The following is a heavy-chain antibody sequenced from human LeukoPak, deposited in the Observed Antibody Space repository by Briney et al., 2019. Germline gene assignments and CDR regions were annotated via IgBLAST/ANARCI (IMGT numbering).Heavy chain of an antibody. D-gene: IGHD5-18*01. CDR3: ARRKPGYSYGLNYYYYYMDV. CDR2: IYYSGST. J-gene: IGHJ6*03. Sequence: SETLSLTCTVSGGSISSGDYYWSWIRQPPGKGLEWIGYIYYSGSTYYNPSLKSRVTISVDTSKNQFSLKLSSVTAADTAVYYRARRKPGYSYGLNYYYYYMDVWGKGTTVTVSS. V-gene: IGHV4-30-4*08. CDR1: GGSISSGDYY.